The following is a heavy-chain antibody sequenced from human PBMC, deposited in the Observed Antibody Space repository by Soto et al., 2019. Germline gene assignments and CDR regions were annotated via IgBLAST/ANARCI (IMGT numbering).Heavy chain of an antibody. D-gene: IGHD4-17*01. CDR3: ARNLVTYGDYVRGFDF. CDR1: GGSISNYY. V-gene: IGHV4-59*08. J-gene: IGHJ4*02. CDR2: IYYTGST. Sequence: QVQLQESGPGLAKPSETLSLICTVSGGSISNYYWSWIRQPPGKGLEWIGDIYYTGSTKNSPSLESRVTLSVDTSKNQFSLNLSAVTAADTAIYYCARNLVTYGDYVRGFDFWGQGTLVTVSS.